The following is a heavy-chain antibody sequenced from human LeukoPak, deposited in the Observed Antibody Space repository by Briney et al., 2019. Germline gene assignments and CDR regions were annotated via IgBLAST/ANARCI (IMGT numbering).Heavy chain of an antibody. J-gene: IGHJ4*02. D-gene: IGHD1-26*01. V-gene: IGHV3-30*04. CDR3: ARAFGSYYEMDDY. Sequence: GRSLRLSCAASGFTFSSYAMQWVRQAPGKGLEWVAVISYDGSNKYYADSVKGRFTISRDNSKNTLYLQMNSLRAEDTAVYYCARAFGSYYEMDDYWGQGTLVTVSS. CDR1: GFTFSSYA. CDR2: ISYDGSNK.